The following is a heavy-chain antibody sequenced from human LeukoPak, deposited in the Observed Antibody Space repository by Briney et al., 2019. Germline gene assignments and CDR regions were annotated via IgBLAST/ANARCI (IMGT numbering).Heavy chain of an antibody. CDR1: VFTFSSYS. Sequence: GGSLRLSCAASVFTFSSYSMRWVRQAPRKGQEWVSAISGSGDSTYYGDSVKGRFTISRDNSKNTLYLQMNSLRAEDTAVYYCAKTRPLDSSSWSHGDYWGQGTLVTVSS. CDR3: AKTRPLDSSSWSHGDY. CDR2: ISGSGDST. D-gene: IGHD6-13*01. J-gene: IGHJ4*02. V-gene: IGHV3-23*01.